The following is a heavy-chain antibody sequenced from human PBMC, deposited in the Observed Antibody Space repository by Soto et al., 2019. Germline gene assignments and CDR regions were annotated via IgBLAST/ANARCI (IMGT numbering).Heavy chain of an antibody. CDR3: ARGVDYDYIWGSYRGAFDI. J-gene: IGHJ3*02. V-gene: IGHV1-8*01. CDR1: GYTFTSYD. D-gene: IGHD3-16*02. Sequence: QVQLVQSGAEVKKPGASVKVSCKASGYTFTSYDINWVRQATGQGLEWMGWMNPNSGNTGYAQKFQGRVTMTRNTSISTAYMELSSLRSEDTAVYYCARGVDYDYIWGSYRGAFDIWGQETMVTVSS. CDR2: MNPNSGNT.